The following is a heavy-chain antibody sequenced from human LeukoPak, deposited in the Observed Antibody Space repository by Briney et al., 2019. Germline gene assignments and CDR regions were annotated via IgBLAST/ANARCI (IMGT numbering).Heavy chain of an antibody. J-gene: IGHJ4*02. CDR2: ICAYNGNT. V-gene: IGHV1-18*01. D-gene: IGHD6-6*01. CDR3: ARDRVEYSSSWGIDY. CDR1: GYTFTSYG. Sequence: ASVKVSCKASGYTFTSYGISWVRQAPGQGLEWMGWICAYNGNTNYAQKLQGRVTMTTDTSTSTAYMELRSLRSDDTAVYYCARDRVEYSSSWGIDYWGQGTLVTVSS.